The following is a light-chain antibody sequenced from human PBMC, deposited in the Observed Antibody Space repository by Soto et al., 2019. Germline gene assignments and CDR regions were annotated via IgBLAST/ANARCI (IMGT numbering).Light chain of an antibody. CDR1: SSDVGGYNY. V-gene: IGLV2-11*01. J-gene: IGLJ1*01. CDR3: CSYAGSYTFGYV. Sequence: QSARTQPRSVSGSPGQSVTISCTGTSSDVGGYNYVSWYQQHPGKAPKLMIYDVSKRPSGVPDRFSGSKSGNTASLTISGLQAEDEADYYCCSYAGSYTFGYVFGTGTKVTVL. CDR2: DVS.